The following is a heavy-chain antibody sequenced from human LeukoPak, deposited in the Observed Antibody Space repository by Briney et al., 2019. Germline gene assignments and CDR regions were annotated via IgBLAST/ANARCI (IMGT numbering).Heavy chain of an antibody. J-gene: IGHJ4*02. CDR2: IYYSGTT. CDR3: ARGVVTFHY. V-gene: IGHV4-30-4*08. Sequence: PSETLSLTCTVSGGSIISGDFFWSWIRQPPGKGLEWIGYIYYSGTTSYNPSLKSRVTISVDTSKNQFSLKLSSVTAADTAVYYCARGVVTFHYWGQGTLVTVSS. CDR1: GGSIISGDFF. D-gene: IGHD3-3*01.